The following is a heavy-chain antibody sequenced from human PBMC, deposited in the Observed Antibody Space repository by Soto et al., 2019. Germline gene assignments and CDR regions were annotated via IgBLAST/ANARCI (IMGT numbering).Heavy chain of an antibody. D-gene: IGHD5-12*01. J-gene: IGHJ3*02. V-gene: IGHV3-9*01. CDR3: AKDRGYSGYHLFLHAFDI. CDR1: GFTFDDYA. CDR2: ISWNSGSI. Sequence: EVQLVESGGGLVQPGRSLRLSCAASGFTFDDYAMHWVRQAPGKGLEWVSGISWNSGSIGSADSVKGRFTISRDNAKTSLYLQMNSLRAEDTALYYCAKDRGYSGYHLFLHAFDIWGQGTMVTVSS.